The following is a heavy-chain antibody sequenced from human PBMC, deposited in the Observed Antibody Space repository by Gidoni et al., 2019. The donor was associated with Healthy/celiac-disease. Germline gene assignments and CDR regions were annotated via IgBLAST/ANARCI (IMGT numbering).Heavy chain of an antibody. CDR2: IYTSGST. Sequence: QVQLQESGPGLVKPSETLSLTCTVPGGSISRYYWSWIRQPAGKGLEWIGRIYTSGSTNYNPSLKSRVTMSVDTSKNQFSLKLSSVTAADTAVYYCAGKQWRREGYYYYGMDVWGQGTTVTVSS. CDR1: GGSISRYY. J-gene: IGHJ6*02. V-gene: IGHV4-4*07. CDR3: AGKQWRREGYYYYGMDV. D-gene: IGHD6-19*01.